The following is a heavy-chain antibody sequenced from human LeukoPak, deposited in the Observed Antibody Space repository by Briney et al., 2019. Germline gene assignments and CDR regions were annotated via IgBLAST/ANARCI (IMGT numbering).Heavy chain of an antibody. D-gene: IGHD6-13*01. CDR3: AKDLGVDSSSWYGFDF. Sequence: SGGSLGLSCAASGFIFSSYAMSWVRQAPGKGLEWVSGISDSGGSTYYADSVKGRFTISRDNSKNTLFLQMNSLRAEDTAVYYCAKDLGVDSSSWYGFDFWGQGTLVTVSS. CDR2: ISDSGGST. V-gene: IGHV3-23*01. CDR1: GFIFSSYA. J-gene: IGHJ4*02.